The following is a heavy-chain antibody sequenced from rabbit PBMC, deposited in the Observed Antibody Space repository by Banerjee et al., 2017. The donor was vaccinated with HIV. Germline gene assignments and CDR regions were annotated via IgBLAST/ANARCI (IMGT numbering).Heavy chain of an antibody. CDR3: AKTNANGAYGLTRLDL. V-gene: IGHV1S45*01. D-gene: IGHD6-1*01. Sequence: QQQLEESGGDLVKPEGSLTLTCKASGFTLSSSDYMCWVRQAPGKGLEWIACIHAGDGTTYYASWAKGRFTVSKTSSTTVTLQMTSLTAADTATYFCAKTNANGAYGLTRLDLWGPGTLVTVS. J-gene: IGHJ3*01. CDR1: GFTLSSSDY. CDR2: IHAGDGTT.